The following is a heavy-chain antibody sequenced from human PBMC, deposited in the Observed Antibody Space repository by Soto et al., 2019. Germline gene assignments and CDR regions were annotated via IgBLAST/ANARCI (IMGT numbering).Heavy chain of an antibody. CDR1: GYTFTIYA. V-gene: IGHV1-18*01. Sequence: VSVKVSCTASGYTFTIYAMHWVRQAPGQGLEWMGWISAYNGNTNYAQKLQGRVTMTTDTSTSTAYMELRSLRSDDTAVYYCARSSGYSYGFDYWGQGTLVTVSS. D-gene: IGHD5-18*01. CDR2: ISAYNGNT. CDR3: ARSSGYSYGFDY. J-gene: IGHJ4*02.